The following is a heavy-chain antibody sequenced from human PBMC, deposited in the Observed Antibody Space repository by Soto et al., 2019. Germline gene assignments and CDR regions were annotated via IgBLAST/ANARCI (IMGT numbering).Heavy chain of an antibody. D-gene: IGHD6-6*01. V-gene: IGHV5-10-1*01. J-gene: IGHJ6*02. CDR2: IDPSDSYT. Sequence: ESLTIHCTSSGYSFTRYWISWVRQMPGKGLEWMGRIDPSDSYTNYSPSFQGHVTISADKSISTAYLQWSSLKASDTAMYYWARSVAARYYGMDVWGQGTTVTVSS. CDR3: ARSVAARYYGMDV. CDR1: GYSFTRYW.